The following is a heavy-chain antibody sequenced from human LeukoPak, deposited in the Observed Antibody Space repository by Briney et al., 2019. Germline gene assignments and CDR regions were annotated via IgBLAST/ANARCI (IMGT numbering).Heavy chain of an antibody. CDR2: IDSGGSNT. D-gene: IGHD6-6*01. CDR3: ARVGREYSSSSPPDY. Sequence: PGGSLRLSCAASGFTFSSYAMSWVRQGPGKGLVWVSRIDSGGSNTLYADSVRGRFTISRDNAKNTLYLQMNSLRVEDTAMYYCARVGREYSSSSPPDYWGQGTLVTVSS. V-gene: IGHV3-74*01. CDR1: GFTFSSYA. J-gene: IGHJ4*02.